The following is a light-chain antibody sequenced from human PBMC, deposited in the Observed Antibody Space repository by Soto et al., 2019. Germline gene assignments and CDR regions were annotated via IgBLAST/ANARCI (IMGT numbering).Light chain of an antibody. CDR2: AAS. Sequence: IQVTHSPSTLSASVGDRVAITWRASQDINSFLAWYQQKPGKAPKLLIYAASTLQSGVPSRLRGSGSGTDLTITISSMKDEDFATYYCQQLESSPSTFGGGTNVDI. V-gene: IGKV1-9*01. CDR1: QDINSF. J-gene: IGKJ4*01. CDR3: QQLESSPST.